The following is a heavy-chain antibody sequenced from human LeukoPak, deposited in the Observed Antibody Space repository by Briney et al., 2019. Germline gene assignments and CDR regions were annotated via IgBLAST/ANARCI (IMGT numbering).Heavy chain of an antibody. D-gene: IGHD6-19*01. CDR2: ISFDGSNK. CDR1: GFSFRSYA. J-gene: IGHJ4*02. V-gene: IGHV3-30*04. CDR3: ARGTGWYVDY. Sequence: GGSLRLSCSASGFSFRSYAMHWVRQAPGKGLEWLAIISFDGSNKDFADSVKGRFTISRDNSKDTLYLQMDSLRPEDTAGYYCARGTGWYVDYWGKGTLVTVSS.